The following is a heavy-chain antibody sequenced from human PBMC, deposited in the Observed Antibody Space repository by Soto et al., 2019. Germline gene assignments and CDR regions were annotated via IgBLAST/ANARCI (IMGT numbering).Heavy chain of an antibody. J-gene: IGHJ6*02. CDR2: IKSKTDGGTT. CDR1: GFTFSNAW. D-gene: IGHD3-10*01. V-gene: IGHV3-15*01. CDR3: TTYGTYYYGSGSYLVDYGMDV. Sequence: PGGSLRLSCAASGFTFSNAWMSWVRQAPGKGLEWVGRIKSKTDGGTTDYAAPVKGRFTISRDDSKNTLYLQMNSLKTEDTAVYYCTTYGTYYYGSGSYLVDYGMDVWGQGTTVTVSS.